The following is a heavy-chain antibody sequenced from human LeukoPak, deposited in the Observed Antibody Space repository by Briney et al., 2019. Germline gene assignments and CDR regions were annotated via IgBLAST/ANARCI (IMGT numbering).Heavy chain of an antibody. J-gene: IGHJ4*02. D-gene: IGHD5/OR15-5a*01. CDR1: GFTFRIHA. CDR2: IGSGDDL. CDR3: AKGATPGNSVYDHFDY. Sequence: PGGSLRLSCAASGFTFRIHAMSWVRQAPGKGLEWVSTIGSGDDLHYADSVKGRFTVSRDDPQNTLHLQMNSLRAEDAAIYYCAKGATPGNSVYDHFDYWGQGTLVTVSS. V-gene: IGHV3-23*01.